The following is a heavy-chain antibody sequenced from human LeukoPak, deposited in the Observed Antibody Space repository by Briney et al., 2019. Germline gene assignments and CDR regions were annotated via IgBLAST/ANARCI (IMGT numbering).Heavy chain of an antibody. J-gene: IGHJ4*02. CDR3: ARVAVAGGFDY. CDR2: INLSGGST. Sequence: ASVKVSCKASGYTFTSYYMHWVRQAPGQGLEWMGIINLSGGSTSYAQKFQGRVTMTRDTSTSTVYMELSSLRSEDTAVYYCARVAVAGGFDYWGQGTLVTVSS. D-gene: IGHD6-19*01. V-gene: IGHV1-46*01. CDR1: GYTFTSYY.